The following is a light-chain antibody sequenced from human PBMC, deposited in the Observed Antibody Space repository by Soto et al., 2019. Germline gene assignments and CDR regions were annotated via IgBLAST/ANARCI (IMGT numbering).Light chain of an antibody. Sequence: EILMTQSPATLSASPGERATLFCRASQSVSSDLAWYQQKPGQAPRLLIYGASTRATGIPARFSGSGSGTDFTLTISSLQSEDFAVYYCQQDYNLPLTFGGGTKVEIK. J-gene: IGKJ4*01. CDR1: QSVSSD. V-gene: IGKV3-15*01. CDR3: QQDYNLPLT. CDR2: GAS.